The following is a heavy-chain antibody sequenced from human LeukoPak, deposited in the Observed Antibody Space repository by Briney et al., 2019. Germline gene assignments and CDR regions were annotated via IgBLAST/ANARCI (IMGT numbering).Heavy chain of an antibody. CDR2: INSDGSST. J-gene: IGHJ4*02. Sequence: GGSLRLSCAASGFTFSSYWMHWVRQAPGKGLVWVSRINSDGSSTSYADSVKGRFTISRNNSKNTLYLQMNSLRAEDTAAYYCVKWKYSSSGFDNYWGQGILVTVSS. CDR3: VKWKYSSSGFDNY. V-gene: IGHV3-74*01. D-gene: IGHD6-19*01. CDR1: GFTFSSYW.